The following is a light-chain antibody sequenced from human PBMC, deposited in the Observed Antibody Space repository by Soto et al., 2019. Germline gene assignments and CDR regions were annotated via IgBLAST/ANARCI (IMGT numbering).Light chain of an antibody. CDR1: QSVSNY. J-gene: IGKJ4*01. CDR3: QQRSNWPLT. CDR2: DAS. Sequence: EIVLTQSPATLSLSPGEGATLSCRASQSVSNYLAWYQQKPGQAPRLLIFDASKRATGIPARFSGSGSGTDFTLTISSLAPEDFAVYYCQQRSNWPLTFGGGTKVEIK. V-gene: IGKV3-11*01.